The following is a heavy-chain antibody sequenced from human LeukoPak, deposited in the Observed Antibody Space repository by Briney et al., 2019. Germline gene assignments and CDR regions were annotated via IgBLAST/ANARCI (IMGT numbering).Heavy chain of an antibody. V-gene: IGHV3-15*01. CDR1: GFAFSYAW. J-gene: IGHJ4*02. D-gene: IGHD4-17*01. CDR2: LKSKNDGGTT. CDR3: TTASDYGAFDH. Sequence: GGSLRLSCAASGFAFSYAWMNWVRQSPGRGLEWVGLLKSKNDGGTTDYAAPVNGRFTISRDDSKSTLFLHMNSLNVEGTAVYYCTTASDYGAFDHWGQGTLLTVSS.